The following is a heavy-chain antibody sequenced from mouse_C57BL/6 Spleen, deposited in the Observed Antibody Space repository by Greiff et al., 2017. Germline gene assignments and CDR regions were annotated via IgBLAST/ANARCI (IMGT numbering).Heavy chain of an antibody. CDR3: AIMVTTGYFDV. CDR1: GFTFSDYG. D-gene: IGHD2-2*01. CDR2: ISSGSSTI. Sequence: EVMLVESGGGLVKPGGSLKLSCAASGFTFSDYGMHWVRQAPEKGLEGVAYISSGSSTIYYADTVKGRFTISRDNAKNTLFLQMTSLRSEDTAMYYCAIMVTTGYFDVWAQGPRSPSPQ. V-gene: IGHV5-17*01. J-gene: IGHJ1*03.